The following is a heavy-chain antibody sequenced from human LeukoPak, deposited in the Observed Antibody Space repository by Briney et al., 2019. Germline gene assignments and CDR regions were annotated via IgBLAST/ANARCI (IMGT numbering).Heavy chain of an antibody. CDR1: GFTFSSYG. V-gene: IGHV3-30*03. CDR2: ISYDGSNK. Sequence: TGGSLRLSCAASGFTFSSYGMHWVRQAPGKGLEWVAVISYDGSNKYYADSVKGRFTISRDNSKNTLYLQMNSLRAEDTAVYYCSDGDYAVWGQRTLVTVSS. CDR3: SDGDYAV. D-gene: IGHD4-17*01. J-gene: IGHJ4*02.